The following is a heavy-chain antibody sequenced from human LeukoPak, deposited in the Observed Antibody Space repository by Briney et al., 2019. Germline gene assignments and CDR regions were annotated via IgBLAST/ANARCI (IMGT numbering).Heavy chain of an antibody. V-gene: IGHV3-48*01. J-gene: IGHJ4*02. CDR2: ISSSSSTI. CDR3: ARDRCTNGVCYTFAY. CDR1: GFTFSSHS. Sequence: PGGSLRLSCAASGFTFSSHSMSWVRQAPGKGLEWVSYISSSSSTISYPDSVKGRFTISRDNAKNPLYLQMNNLRAEDTAVYYCARDRCTNGVCYTFAYWGQGTLVTVSS. D-gene: IGHD2-8*01.